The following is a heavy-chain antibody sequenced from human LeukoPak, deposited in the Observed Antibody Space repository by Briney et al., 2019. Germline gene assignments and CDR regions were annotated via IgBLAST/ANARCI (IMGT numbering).Heavy chain of an antibody. D-gene: IGHD3-22*01. Sequence: SVKVSCKASGDTFSRYGISWVRQAPGQGLEWMGGIIPLFGTANYAQKFQGRVTITADESTSTVYMELNSLRFEDTAVYYCAREWSYESSGYFFYYWGQETLVTVSS. CDR2: IIPLFGTA. J-gene: IGHJ4*02. V-gene: IGHV1-69*13. CDR1: GDTFSRYG. CDR3: AREWSYESSGYFFYY.